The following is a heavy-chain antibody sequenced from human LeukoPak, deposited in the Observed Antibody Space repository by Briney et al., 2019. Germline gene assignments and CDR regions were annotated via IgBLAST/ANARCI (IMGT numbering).Heavy chain of an antibody. D-gene: IGHD5-24*01. V-gene: IGHV4-39*01. Sequence: SETLSLTCTVSGGSISSSSYYWGWIRQPPGKGLEWIGSIYYRGSTYYNPSLKSRITISVDTSKNQFSLQLSSVTAADTAVDYCARQGSRYNLILGWGRGTLVTVSS. CDR1: GGSISSSSYY. CDR3: ARQGSRYNLILG. J-gene: IGHJ4*02. CDR2: IYYRGST.